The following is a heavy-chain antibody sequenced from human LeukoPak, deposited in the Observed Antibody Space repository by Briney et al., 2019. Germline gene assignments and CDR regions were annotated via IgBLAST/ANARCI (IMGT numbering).Heavy chain of an antibody. J-gene: IGHJ4*02. CDR2: ISYDGSNK. Sequence: GGSLRLSCAASGFTFSSYGMHRVRQAPGKGLEWVAVISYDGSNKYYADSVKGRFTISRDNSKNTLYLQMNSLRAEDTAVYYCAKDDRLGRYYDILTGYSPDYWGQGTLVTVSS. V-gene: IGHV3-30*18. D-gene: IGHD3-9*01. CDR3: AKDDRLGRYYDILTGYSPDY. CDR1: GFTFSSYG.